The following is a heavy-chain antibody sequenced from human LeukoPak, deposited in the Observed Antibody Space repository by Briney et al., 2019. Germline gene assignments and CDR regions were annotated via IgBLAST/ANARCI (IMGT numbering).Heavy chain of an antibody. J-gene: IGHJ4*02. Sequence: PWETLSLTCTVSGVSISSHYWSWIRQPPGKGLEWIGYIYYSGSTNYNPSLKSRVTISVDTYKNQFSLKLSSVTAADTAAYYCVRVSGMVASLSFDYWGQGTLVTVSS. V-gene: IGHV4-59*11. D-gene: IGHD2-8*01. CDR1: GVSISSHY. CDR2: IYYSGST. CDR3: VRVSGMVASLSFDY.